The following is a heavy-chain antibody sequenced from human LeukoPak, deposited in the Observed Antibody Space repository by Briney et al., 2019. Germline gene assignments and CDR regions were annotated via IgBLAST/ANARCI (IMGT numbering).Heavy chain of an antibody. V-gene: IGHV3-11*03. CDR1: GFTFSDYY. Sequence: GGSLRLSWAASGFTFSDYYMSWVSQAPGKGLEWVSYISSSSSYTNYADSVKGRFTISRDNAKNSLYLQMNSLRAEDTAVYYCARNRNYRSIDEKVDYFDYWGQGTLVTVSS. CDR3: ARNRNYRSIDEKVDYFDY. J-gene: IGHJ4*02. D-gene: IGHD6-6*01. CDR2: ISSSSSYT.